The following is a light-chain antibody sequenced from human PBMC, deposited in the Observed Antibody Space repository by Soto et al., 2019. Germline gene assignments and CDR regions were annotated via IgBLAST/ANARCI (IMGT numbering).Light chain of an antibody. V-gene: IGLV1-40*01. CDR2: GNS. CDR1: SSNIGAGYD. CDR3: QSYDSSLSARNYV. J-gene: IGLJ1*01. Sequence: QSALTQPPSVSGAPGQRVTISCTGSSSNIGAGYDVHWYQQLPGTAPKLLIYGNSNRPSGVPDRFSGSKSGTSASLAITGLQAEDEADYYCQSYDSSLSARNYVFGTGTKLTVL.